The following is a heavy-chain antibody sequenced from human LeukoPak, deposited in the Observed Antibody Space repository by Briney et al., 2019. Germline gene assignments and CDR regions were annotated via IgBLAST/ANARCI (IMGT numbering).Heavy chain of an antibody. CDR1: GDSVTSYY. CDR2: FYSGGRT. V-gene: IGHV4-59*08. D-gene: IGHD5-12*01. CDR3: AINSLGDSSGYDY. J-gene: IGHJ4*02. Sequence: PSETLPLTCTVSGDSVTSYYWSWIRQPPGKGLEWIGYFYSGGRTIYNPSLKSRLTISVDTSKSQFSLKLSSLTAADTAVYYCAINSLGDSSGYDYWGQGTLVTVSS.